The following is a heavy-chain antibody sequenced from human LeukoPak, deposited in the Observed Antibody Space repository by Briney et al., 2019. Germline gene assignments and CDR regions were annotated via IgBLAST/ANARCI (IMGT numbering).Heavy chain of an antibody. J-gene: IGHJ4*02. CDR2: IYYSGST. V-gene: IGHV4-59*01. D-gene: IGHD3-10*01. CDR3: ARWHMARGVLDY. CDR1: GGSISSYY. Sequence: SETLSLTCTVSGGSISSYYWSWIRQPPGKGLEWIGYIYYSGSTNYNPSLKSRVTISVDTSKNQFSLKLSSVTAADTAVYYCARWHMARGVLDYWGQGTLVTVSS.